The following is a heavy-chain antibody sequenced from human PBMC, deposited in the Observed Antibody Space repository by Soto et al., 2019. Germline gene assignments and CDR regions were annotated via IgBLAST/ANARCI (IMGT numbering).Heavy chain of an antibody. V-gene: IGHV3-21*01. D-gene: IGHD6-13*01. J-gene: IGHJ5*02. CDR2: ISSNSAYI. CDR3: TRDAPPDSSARGWLDP. Sequence: LGGSLRLSCAASGFTFRSFTMNWVRQAPGKGLEWVSTISSNSAYIYYTDALRGRFTISRDNAKNSLHLQMNSLRAEDTAVYYCTRDAPPDSSARGWLDPWGQGTLVTVSS. CDR1: GFTFRSFT.